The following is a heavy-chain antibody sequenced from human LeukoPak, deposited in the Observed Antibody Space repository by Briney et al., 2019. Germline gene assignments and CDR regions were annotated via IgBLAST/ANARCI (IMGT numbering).Heavy chain of an antibody. V-gene: IGHV4-39*01. D-gene: IGHD3-10*01. J-gene: IGHJ5*02. CDR3: ARQGGDTMVRGVVRDWFDP. Sequence: SETLSLTCTVSGDSISSSIYYWGWIRQPPGKRLEWIGCIYYNGYTYYTSSLKSRVTIFVDTSKNQFSLKLISVTAADTAVYYCARQGGDTMVRGVVRDWFDPWGQGTLVTVSS. CDR2: IYYNGYT. CDR1: GDSISSSIYY.